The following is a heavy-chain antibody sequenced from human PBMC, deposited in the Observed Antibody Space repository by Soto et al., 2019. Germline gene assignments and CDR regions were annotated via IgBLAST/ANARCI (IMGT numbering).Heavy chain of an antibody. D-gene: IGHD4-17*01. CDR1: GFTFSSYG. Sequence: GGSLRLSCAASGFTFSSYGMHWVRQAPGKGLEWVAVIWYDGSNKYYADSVKGRFTISRDNSKNTLYLQMNSLRAEDTAVYYCARDPGYGDYTYFDYWGQGTLVTVSS. V-gene: IGHV3-33*01. CDR3: ARDPGYGDYTYFDY. CDR2: IWYDGSNK. J-gene: IGHJ4*02.